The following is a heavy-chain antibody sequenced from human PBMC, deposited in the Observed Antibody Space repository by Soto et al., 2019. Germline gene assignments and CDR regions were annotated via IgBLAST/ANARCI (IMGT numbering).Heavy chain of an antibody. J-gene: IGHJ3*01. CDR1: GGSIDSGGYY. D-gene: IGHD3-3*01. Sequence: QVQLQESGPGLVKPSQTLSLICTVSGGSIDSGGYYWSWIRQHPGKGLEWIGYIHHSGTTYYNPSLERRVSISADTSQNQFSLTLSSGTAADTAIYFCSRAEVGGSGYYRNGASDVWCQGTLVTVPS. V-gene: IGHV4-31*03. CDR2: IHHSGTT. CDR3: SRAEVGGSGYYRNGASDV.